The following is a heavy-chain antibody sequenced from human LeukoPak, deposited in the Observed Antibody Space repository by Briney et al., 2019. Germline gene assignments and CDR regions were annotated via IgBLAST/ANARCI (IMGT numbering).Heavy chain of an antibody. V-gene: IGHV3-21*01. Sequence: GGSLRLSCAASGFPFSSYSMNWLRQAPGKGLEWVSSISSSSSYIYYADSVKGRFTISRANAKNSLYLQMTSLRAEDTAVYYCAREPYVSNGYYNFFDYWGQGTLVTVSS. CDR1: GFPFSSYS. CDR2: ISSSSSYI. J-gene: IGHJ4*02. D-gene: IGHD3-22*01. CDR3: AREPYVSNGYYNFFDY.